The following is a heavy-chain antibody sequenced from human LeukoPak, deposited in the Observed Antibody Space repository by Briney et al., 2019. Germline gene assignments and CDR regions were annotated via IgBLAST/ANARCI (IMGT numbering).Heavy chain of an antibody. CDR1: GGSISSYY. V-gene: IGHV4-4*07. CDR3: ARDRVPAAMGPNWFDP. D-gene: IGHD2-2*01. CDR2: IYTSGST. Sequence: SETLSLTCTVSGGSISSYYWSWIRQPAGKGLEWIGRIYTSGSTNYNPSLKSRVTISVDTSKNQFSLKLSSVTAADTAVYYCARDRVPAAMGPNWFDPWGQGTLVTVSS. J-gene: IGHJ5*02.